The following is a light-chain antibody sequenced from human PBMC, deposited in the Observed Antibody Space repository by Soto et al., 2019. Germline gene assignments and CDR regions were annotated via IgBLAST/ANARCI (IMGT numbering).Light chain of an antibody. CDR3: QQYNNWTF. J-gene: IGKJ4*01. CDR1: QSVRSN. Sequence: EIVMTQSPVTLSVSPGERATLSCRASQSVRSNLAWYQQKPGQAPNLLIYGAFTRATGIPARFSGTGSGTEFTLTISSLQSEDFAVYYCQQYNNWTFLGGGTKV. V-gene: IGKV3-15*01. CDR2: GAF.